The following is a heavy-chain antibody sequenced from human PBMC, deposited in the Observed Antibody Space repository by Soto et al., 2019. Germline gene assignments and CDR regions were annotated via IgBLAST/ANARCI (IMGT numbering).Heavy chain of an antibody. V-gene: IGHV3-30-3*01. D-gene: IGHD6-6*01. J-gene: IGHJ6*02. CDR2: ISYDGSNK. Sequence: GGSLRLSCAASGFTFSSYAMHWVRQAPGKGLEWVAVISYDGSNKYYADSVKGRFTISRDNSKNTLYLQMNSLRAEDTAVYYCAREEYSSSSGNYYYYYGMDVWGQGTTVTVSS. CDR3: AREEYSSSSGNYYYYYGMDV. CDR1: GFTFSSYA.